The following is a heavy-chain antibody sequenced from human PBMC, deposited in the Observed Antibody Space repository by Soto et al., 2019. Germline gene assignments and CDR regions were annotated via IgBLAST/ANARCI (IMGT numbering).Heavy chain of an antibody. CDR3: ARGAGLFDY. V-gene: IGHV4-59*08. Sequence: SGTLSLTCTVSGGSISPYYWTWIRQPPGKGLEWIGYIYYSGPTNYNPSLKSRVTISVDTSNNQFSLKLTSVTAADTAVYYCARGAGLFDYWGQGTLVTVSS. CDR1: GGSISPYY. CDR2: IYYSGPT. J-gene: IGHJ4*02.